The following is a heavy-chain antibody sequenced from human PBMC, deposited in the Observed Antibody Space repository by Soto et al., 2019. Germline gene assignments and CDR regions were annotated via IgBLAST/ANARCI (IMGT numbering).Heavy chain of an antibody. Sequence: SETLSLTCAVSGGSISSSNWWSWVRQPPGKGLEWIGEIYHSGSTNYNPSLKSRVTISVDKSKNQLSLKLSSVTAADTAVYYCARGDYDFWSGYFRWFDPWGQGTLVTVSS. CDR2: IYHSGST. CDR3: ARGDYDFWSGYFRWFDP. D-gene: IGHD3-3*01. V-gene: IGHV4-4*02. CDR1: GGSISSSNW. J-gene: IGHJ5*02.